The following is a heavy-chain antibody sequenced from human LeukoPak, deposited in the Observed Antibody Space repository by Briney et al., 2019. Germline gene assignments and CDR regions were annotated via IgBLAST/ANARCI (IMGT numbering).Heavy chain of an antibody. J-gene: IGHJ4*02. CDR1: GYTFTSYG. CDR2: ISAYNGNT. D-gene: IGHD2-2*01. Sequence: ASVKVSCKASGYTFTSYGISWVRQAPGQGLEWMGWISAYNGNTNYTQKLQGRVTMTTDTSTSTAYMELRSLRSDDTAVYYCARVPYQLLYFDYWGQGTLVTVSS. CDR3: ARVPYQLLYFDY. V-gene: IGHV1-18*01.